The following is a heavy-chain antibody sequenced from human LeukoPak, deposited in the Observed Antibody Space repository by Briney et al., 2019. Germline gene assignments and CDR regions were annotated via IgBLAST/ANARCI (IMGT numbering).Heavy chain of an antibody. V-gene: IGHV4-59*12. D-gene: IGHD2-15*01. Sequence: SETLSLTCTVSGGSISSYYWSWIRQPPGKGLEWIGYIYYSGSTNYNPSLKSRVTISVDTSKNQFSLKLSSVTAADTAVYYCARYAVVAATFYYYGMDVWGQGTTVTVSS. J-gene: IGHJ6*02. CDR1: GGSISSYY. CDR3: ARYAVVAATFYYYGMDV. CDR2: IYYSGST.